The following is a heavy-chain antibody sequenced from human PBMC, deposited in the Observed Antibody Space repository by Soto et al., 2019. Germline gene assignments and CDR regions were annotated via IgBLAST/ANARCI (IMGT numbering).Heavy chain of an antibody. CDR1: GETLNSNP. CDR2: IVPLSDRT. V-gene: IGHV1-69*01. CDR3: PRKSGRDCLSGGGFFALDV. Sequence: QVQLVQSGAEVKKPGSSLKVSCKVFGETLNSNPIGWVRQAPGQELEWVGGIVPLSDRTNYAQELQGRVTVTADGSTSTVYLELSNLPSDDRAVYYCPRKSGRDCLSGGGFFALDVWGQGSVITVSS. J-gene: IGHJ4*02. D-gene: IGHD2-15*01.